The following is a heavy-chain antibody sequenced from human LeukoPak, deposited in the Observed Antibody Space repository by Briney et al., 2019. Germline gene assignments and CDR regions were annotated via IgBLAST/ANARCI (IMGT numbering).Heavy chain of an antibody. Sequence: GGSLRLSCAASGFTFSSYSMNWVRQAPGKGREWVSYISSSSSTIYYADSVKGRFTISRDNAKNSLYLQMNSLRAEDTAVYYCARRYCSSTSCCLDYWGQGTLVTVSS. D-gene: IGHD2-2*01. CDR1: GFTFSSYS. J-gene: IGHJ4*02. CDR2: ISSSSSTI. V-gene: IGHV3-48*01. CDR3: ARRYCSSTSCCLDY.